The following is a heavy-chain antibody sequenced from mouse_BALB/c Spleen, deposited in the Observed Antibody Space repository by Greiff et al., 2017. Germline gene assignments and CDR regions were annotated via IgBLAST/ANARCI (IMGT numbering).Heavy chain of an antibody. Sequence: EVQLQQSGPGLVKPSQSLSLTCSVTGYSITSGYYWNWIRQFPGNKLEWMGYISYDGSNNYNPSLKNRISITRDTSKNQFFLKLNSVTTEDTATYYCARGGDDDWFAYWGQGTLVTVSA. V-gene: IGHV3-6*02. CDR2: ISYDGSN. CDR3: ARGGDDDWFAY. J-gene: IGHJ3*01. CDR1: GYSITSGYY. D-gene: IGHD2-12*01.